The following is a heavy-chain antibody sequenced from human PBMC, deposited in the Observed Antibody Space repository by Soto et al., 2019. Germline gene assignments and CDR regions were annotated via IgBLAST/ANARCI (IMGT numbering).Heavy chain of an antibody. Sequence: ESGGGLVQPGGSLRLSCVASGFTFSSYSMNWVRQAPGKGLEWVSYISSSSDTIYYADSVKGRFTISRDIAKNPLYLQMNSLRAEDTAVYYCARDAYGDYIFAYWGQGTVVTVSS. CDR1: GFTFSSYS. CDR3: ARDAYGDYIFAY. D-gene: IGHD4-17*01. J-gene: IGHJ4*02. V-gene: IGHV3-48*01. CDR2: ISSSSDTI.